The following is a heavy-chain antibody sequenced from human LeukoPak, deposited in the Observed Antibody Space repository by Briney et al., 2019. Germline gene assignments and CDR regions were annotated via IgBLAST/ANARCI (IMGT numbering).Heavy chain of an antibody. CDR1: GGSFSGYY. CDR3: ARHYGANDYYYYYYMDV. J-gene: IGHJ6*03. CDR2: INHSGST. Sequence: SETLSLTCAVYGGSFSGYYWSWIRQPPGKGLEWIGEINHSGSTNYNPSLKSRVTISVDTSKNQFSLRLSSVTAADTAVYYCARHYGANDYYYYYYMDVWGKGTTVTVSS. V-gene: IGHV4-34*01. D-gene: IGHD4-23*01.